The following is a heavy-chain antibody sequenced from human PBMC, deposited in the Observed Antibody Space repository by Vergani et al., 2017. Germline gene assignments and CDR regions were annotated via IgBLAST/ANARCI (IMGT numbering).Heavy chain of an antibody. CDR2: ISGSGGST. CDR1: GFTFSSYA. Sequence: EVQLLESGGGLLQPGGSLRLSCAASGFTFSSYAMSWVRQAPGKGLEWVSAISGSGGSTYYADSVKGRFTISRDNSKNTLYLQMNSLRAEDTAVYYCAKRGGRLWDYYGMDVWGQGTTVTVSS. D-gene: IGHD1-26*01. V-gene: IGHV3-23*01. J-gene: IGHJ6*02. CDR3: AKRGGRLWDYYGMDV.